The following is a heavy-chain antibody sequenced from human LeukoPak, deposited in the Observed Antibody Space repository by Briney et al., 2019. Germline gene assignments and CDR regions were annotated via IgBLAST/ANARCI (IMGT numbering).Heavy chain of an antibody. D-gene: IGHD5-12*01. V-gene: IGHV4-34*01. CDR2: INHSGST. J-gene: IGHJ4*02. CDR1: GASFSGYY. CDR3: ARGRGRGYSGYVLVDDY. Sequence: PSETLSLTCAVYGASFSGYYWCWIHQPPGKGLEWIGEINHSGSTNYNPSLKSRVTISVDTSKNQFSLKLSSVTAADTALYYCARGRGRGYSGYVLVDDYWGQGTLVTVSS.